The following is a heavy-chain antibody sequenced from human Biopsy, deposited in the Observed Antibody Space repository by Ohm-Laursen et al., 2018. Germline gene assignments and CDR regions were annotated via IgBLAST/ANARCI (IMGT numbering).Heavy chain of an antibody. CDR3: ARDETGSSVFGPYYYGMDV. CDR2: INPTGGTT. Sequence: EASVKVSCKASGYSFTKYYINWVRQAPGQGLEWMGIINPTGGTTSYAEKFQGRVTLTRDTSTGTVYLELISLIYEDTALYYCARDETGSSVFGPYYYGMDVWGQGTTVTVSS. V-gene: IGHV1-46*01. D-gene: IGHD3-9*01. CDR1: GYSFTKYY. J-gene: IGHJ6*02.